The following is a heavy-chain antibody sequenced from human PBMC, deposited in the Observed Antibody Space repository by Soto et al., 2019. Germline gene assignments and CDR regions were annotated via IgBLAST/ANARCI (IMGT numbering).Heavy chain of an antibody. D-gene: IGHD3-10*01. J-gene: IGHJ4*02. V-gene: IGHV4-31*03. CDR3: AALKRDYGSGSYYKNYYFAY. Sequence: SETLSLTCTVSGGSISSGAYYWSWVRQHPGKGLECIGYIYYTGSTYYNPSLKSRVTISVDTSENQFSLKLSSVTAADTAVYYCAALKRDYGSGSYYKNYYFAYWGQGTLVTVSS. CDR1: GGSISSGAYY. CDR2: IYYTGST.